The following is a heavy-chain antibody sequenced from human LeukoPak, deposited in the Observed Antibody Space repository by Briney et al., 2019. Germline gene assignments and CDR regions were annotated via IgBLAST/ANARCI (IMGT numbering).Heavy chain of an antibody. V-gene: IGHV4-39*07. CDR3: ARTYYYDSSGYPFDY. J-gene: IGHJ4*02. D-gene: IGHD3-22*01. Sequence: PSETLSLTCTVSGGSISSSSYYWGWIRQPPGKGLEWLGSIYYSGSTYYNPSLKSRVTISVDTSKNQFSLKLSSVTAADTAVYYCARTYYYDSSGYPFDYWGQGTLVTVSS. CDR2: IYYSGST. CDR1: GGSISSSSYY.